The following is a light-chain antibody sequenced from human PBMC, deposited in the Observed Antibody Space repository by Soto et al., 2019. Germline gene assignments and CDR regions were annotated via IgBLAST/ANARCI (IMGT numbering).Light chain of an antibody. V-gene: IGKV1-9*01. CDR2: SAS. CDR3: QQCNDFPLT. Sequence: DIQLTQSPSVLSASVGDTVTITCRASQALSNYLAWYQQKPGKAPDLLIYSASTLQSGVPSRFSGSGSETEFSLTIRALQPEDFATYYCQQCNDFPLTFGGGTKVDIK. CDR1: QALSNY. J-gene: IGKJ4*01.